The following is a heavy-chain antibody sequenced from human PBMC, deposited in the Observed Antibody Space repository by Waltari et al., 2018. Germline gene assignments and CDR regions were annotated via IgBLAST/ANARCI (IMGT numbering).Heavy chain of an antibody. V-gene: IGHV3-53*01. Sequence: EVQLVESGGGLIQPGGSLRLSCAASGFTVSSNYMSWVRQAPGKGLEWVSVIYSGGSTYYADSVKGRFTISRDNSKNTLYLQMNSLRAEDTAVYYCARENSDSSGYPGVYFDYWGQGTLVTVSS. CDR3: ARENSDSSGYPGVYFDY. J-gene: IGHJ4*02. CDR2: IYSGGST. CDR1: GFTVSSNY. D-gene: IGHD3-22*01.